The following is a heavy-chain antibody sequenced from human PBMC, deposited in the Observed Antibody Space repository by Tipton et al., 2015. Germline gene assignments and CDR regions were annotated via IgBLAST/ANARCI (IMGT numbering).Heavy chain of an antibody. CDR3: ARARGRHGGLFDS. D-gene: IGHD4-23*01. CDR1: SDSISKYY. CDR2: IYYSGST. V-gene: IGHV4-59*07. Sequence: TLSLTCSVSSDSISKYYWSWIRQPPGKGLEWIAYIYYSGSTTYNPSLKSRVTISVDTSKTQFSLKVSSVTAADTAMYYCARARGRHGGLFDSWGQGTLVTVSS. J-gene: IGHJ4*02.